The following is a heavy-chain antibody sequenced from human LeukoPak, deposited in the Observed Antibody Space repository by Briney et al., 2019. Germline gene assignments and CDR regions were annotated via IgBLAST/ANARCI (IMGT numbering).Heavy chain of an antibody. J-gene: IGHJ4*02. CDR2: VYSTGST. CDR1: GGSINSYF. Sequence: PSETLSLTCTVSGGSINSYFWNWIRLSPGKGLEWIGRVYSTGSTKYNPSLKSRVTMSVDTSKNNFSLKMTSMTAADTAIFYCARDPSGHGYFDFWGQGTLVAVSS. V-gene: IGHV4-4*07. D-gene: IGHD6-25*01. CDR3: ARDPSGHGYFDF.